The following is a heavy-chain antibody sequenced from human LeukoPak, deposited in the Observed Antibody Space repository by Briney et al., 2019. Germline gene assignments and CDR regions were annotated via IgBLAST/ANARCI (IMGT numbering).Heavy chain of an antibody. Sequence: PGGSLRLSCVGSGFTFSRYWLNWVRQAPGKGLEWVANMNQDGSEIYYLDSVKGRFTISRDNAKNSVYLQMNGLRAEDTAVYYCARDRWELLSNSYHYCGLDVWGQGTTVTVSS. V-gene: IGHV3-7*01. CDR2: MNQDGSEI. CDR1: GFTFSRYW. J-gene: IGHJ6*02. CDR3: ARDRWELLSNSYHYCGLDV. D-gene: IGHD2-15*01.